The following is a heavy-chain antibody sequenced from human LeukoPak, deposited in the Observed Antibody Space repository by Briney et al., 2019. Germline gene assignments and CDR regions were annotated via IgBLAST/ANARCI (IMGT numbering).Heavy chain of an antibody. CDR3: ARKRWLQPFDY. V-gene: IGHV4-39*02. CDR2: IYYSGTT. D-gene: IGHD5-24*01. CDR1: GGSISSGGYY. Sequence: PSETLSLTCTVSGGSISSGGYYWSWIRQHPGKGLEWIGYIYYSGTTYYSPSLKSRVTISVDTSKNHFSLKLSSVTAADTAVYYCARKRWLQPFDYWGQGTPVTVSS. J-gene: IGHJ4*02.